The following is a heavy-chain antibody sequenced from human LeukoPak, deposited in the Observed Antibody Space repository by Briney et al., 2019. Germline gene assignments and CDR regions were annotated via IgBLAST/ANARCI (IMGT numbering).Heavy chain of an antibody. D-gene: IGHD4/OR15-4a*01. Sequence: GGSLRLSCAASGFNLNNFNMNWVRLAPGKGLEWLSYISSDTRTRYHADSVKGRFTISRDNSKNTLYLQMNSLRVEDTAVYLCARSYGASHYYDMDVWGQGTTVTVSS. CDR1: GFNLNNFN. CDR2: ISSDTRTR. J-gene: IGHJ6*02. V-gene: IGHV3-48*01. CDR3: ARSYGASHYYDMDV.